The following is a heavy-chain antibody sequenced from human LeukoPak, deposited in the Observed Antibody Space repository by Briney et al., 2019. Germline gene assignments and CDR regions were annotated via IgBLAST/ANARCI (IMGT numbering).Heavy chain of an antibody. Sequence: ASVKVSCKASGYTFTSYYMHWVRQAPGQGLEWMGIINPSGGSTSYAQKFQGRVTMTRDTSTSTVYMDLSSLRSEDTAVYYCARVVGYEPVVPRFDPWGQGTLVTVSS. D-gene: IGHD4-23*01. CDR1: GYTFTSYY. CDR3: ARVVGYEPVVPRFDP. CDR2: INPSGGST. J-gene: IGHJ5*02. V-gene: IGHV1-46*01.